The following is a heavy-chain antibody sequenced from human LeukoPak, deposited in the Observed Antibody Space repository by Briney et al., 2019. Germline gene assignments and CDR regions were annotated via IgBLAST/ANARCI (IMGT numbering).Heavy chain of an antibody. CDR3: ARHPGNSYGSWYFDL. Sequence: PSETLSLTCTVSGASISSGGYYWSWIRQHPEKGLEWIGYIYYSGTTYYNPSLMSRVTISVDTSKNQFSLRLSSVTATDTAVYYCARHPGNSYGSWYFDLWGRGTLVAVSS. CDR2: IYYSGTT. CDR1: GASISSGGYY. V-gene: IGHV4-31*03. J-gene: IGHJ2*01. D-gene: IGHD5-18*01.